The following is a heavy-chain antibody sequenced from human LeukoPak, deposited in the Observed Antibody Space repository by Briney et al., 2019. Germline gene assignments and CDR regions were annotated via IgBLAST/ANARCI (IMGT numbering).Heavy chain of an antibody. CDR1: GFTFSDYW. CDR2: VQSDGSFT. J-gene: IGHJ4*02. D-gene: IGHD1-7*01. Sequence: GGSLRLSCAASGFTFSDYWMHWVRQAPGKGLVWVSRVQSDGSFTSYADSVKGRFTVSRDNAKNALFLQMNSLRAEDTAVYYCATSITAPGTFDYWGQGTLVTVSS. CDR3: ATSITAPGTFDY. V-gene: IGHV3-74*01.